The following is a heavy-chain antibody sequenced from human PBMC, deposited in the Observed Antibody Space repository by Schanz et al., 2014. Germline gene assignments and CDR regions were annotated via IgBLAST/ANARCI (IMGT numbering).Heavy chain of an antibody. CDR1: GFTLNNAW. J-gene: IGHJ4*02. Sequence: EVQLVESGGGLVKPGGSLRLSCATSGFTLNNAWMNWVRQAPGKGLEWVSYVSRSTPDIYYADSVRGRFTISRDNAENTLFLQMNSLRAEDTAVYYCARKVVATIGGYYDNWGQGTLVIVSS. CDR3: ARKVVATIGGYYDN. CDR2: VSRSTPDI. D-gene: IGHD5-12*01. V-gene: IGHV3-21*04.